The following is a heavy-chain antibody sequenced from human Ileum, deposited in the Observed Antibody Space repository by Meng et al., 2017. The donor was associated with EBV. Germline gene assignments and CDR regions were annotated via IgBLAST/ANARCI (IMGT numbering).Heavy chain of an antibody. J-gene: IGHJ4*02. CDR3: AREEGGRFDS. V-gene: IGHV1-3*01. D-gene: IGHD2-15*01. Sequence: QGQLVRCGADMKKPGASVEISCKASVYKFDDHTIQWLRQAPGQRLEWFGWINPGIGSTYDSKTIRGRLTITMDTSASTVYMRLTSLTSEDTAVYYCAREEGGRFDSWGQGTLVTVSS. CDR1: VYKFDDHT. CDR2: INPGIGST.